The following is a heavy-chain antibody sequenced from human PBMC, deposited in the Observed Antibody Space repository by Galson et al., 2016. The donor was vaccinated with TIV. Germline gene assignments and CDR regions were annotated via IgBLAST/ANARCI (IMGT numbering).Heavy chain of an antibody. CDR1: GFSVSYNY. V-gene: IGHV3-53*01. D-gene: IGHD2-15*01. CDR2: IYSDGTS. CDR3: AKTTPAEIQPGYYVDY. Sequence: SLTLSCAASGFSVSYNYMSWVRQAPGKGLEWVSLIYSDGTSYYADSVKGRFAISRDNSKNTLYLQMNSLRGEDTAVYYCAKTTPAEIQPGYYVDYWGQRTLVTVSS. J-gene: IGHJ4*02.